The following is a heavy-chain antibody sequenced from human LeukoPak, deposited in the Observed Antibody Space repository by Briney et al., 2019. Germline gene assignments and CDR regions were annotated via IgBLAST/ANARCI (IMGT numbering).Heavy chain of an antibody. J-gene: IGHJ4*02. V-gene: IGHV3-23*01. CDR1: GFTFGSHA. CDR2: IFGSGGSP. D-gene: IGHD5-18*01. Sequence: GGSLRLSCEASGFTFGSHAMYWVRQAPGKGLEWVAGIFGSGGSPHYADPVKGRFTISRDNSRNTVYLQINSLRAEDTAVYYCGKATVGYSSGQKPAWPVDYWGQGTLVTVSS. CDR3: GKATVGYSSGQKPAWPVDY.